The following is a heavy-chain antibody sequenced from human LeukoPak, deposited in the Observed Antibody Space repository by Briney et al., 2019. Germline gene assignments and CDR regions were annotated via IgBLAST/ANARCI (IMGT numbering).Heavy chain of an antibody. CDR3: ARARSAGLRLYYFNS. CDR1: GFTFSSYS. CDR2: ITGSGTGR. V-gene: IGHV3-23*01. J-gene: IGHJ4*02. Sequence: GGSLRLSCAASGFTFSSYSMNWVRQAPGKGLEWVSIITGSGTGRYFAGSVKGRFTISRDNSKDMLYLQMNYLRAEDTAVYYCARARSAGLRLYYFNSWGQGTLVTVSS. D-gene: IGHD4-17*01.